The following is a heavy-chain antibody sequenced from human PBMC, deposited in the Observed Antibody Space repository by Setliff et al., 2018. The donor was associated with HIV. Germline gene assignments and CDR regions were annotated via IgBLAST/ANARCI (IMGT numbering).Heavy chain of an antibody. V-gene: IGHV4-59*01. Sequence: SETLSLTCTVSGGSINTDYWSWIRQPPGKGLEWIGYISYSGFTDYSPSLKSRVTMSRDASKNEFSLRLTSVSAADTAVYYCARDSRQVVNPKGFDYWGQGTLVTVSS. CDR2: ISYSGFT. D-gene: IGHD2-15*01. CDR1: GGSINTDY. J-gene: IGHJ4*02. CDR3: ARDSRQVVNPKGFDY.